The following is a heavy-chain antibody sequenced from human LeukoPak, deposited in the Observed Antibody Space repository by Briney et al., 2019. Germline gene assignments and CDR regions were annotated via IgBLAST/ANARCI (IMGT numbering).Heavy chain of an antibody. CDR1: GGSFSGYY. V-gene: IGHV4-34*01. CDR2: INHSGST. CDR3: ARVGGENSGYRYYFDF. D-gene: IGHD5-18*01. J-gene: IGHJ4*02. Sequence: SETLSPTCAVYGGSFSGYYWSWIRQPPGKGLEWIGEINHSGSTNYNPSLKSRVTISVDTSKNQFSLKLNSVTAADTAVYYCARVGGENSGYRYYFDFWGQGTLVTVSS.